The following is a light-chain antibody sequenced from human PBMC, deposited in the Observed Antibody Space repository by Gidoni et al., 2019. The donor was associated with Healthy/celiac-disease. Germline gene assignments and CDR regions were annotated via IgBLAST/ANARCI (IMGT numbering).Light chain of an antibody. CDR1: QSVSSY. CDR3: QQRSNWPELT. Sequence: EILLTHSPATLSLSPGERATLSCRASQSVSSYLAWYQQKPGQAPRLLIYDAPNRATGIPARFSGSGSGTDFTLTISSLEPEDFAVYYCQQRSNWPELTFGGGTKVEIK. CDR2: DAP. V-gene: IGKV3-11*01. J-gene: IGKJ4*01.